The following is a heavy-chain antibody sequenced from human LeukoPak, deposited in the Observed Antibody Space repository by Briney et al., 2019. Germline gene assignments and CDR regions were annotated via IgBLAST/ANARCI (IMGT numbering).Heavy chain of an antibody. CDR3: ARVTSITMVRGVYYYFDY. D-gene: IGHD3-10*01. V-gene: IGHV1-69*13. CDR2: IIPIFGTA. J-gene: IGHJ4*02. Sequence: AVKVSCKASGGTFSSYAISWVRQAPGQGLEWMGGIIPIFGTANYAQKFQGRVTITADESTSTAYMELSSLRSEDTAVYYCARVTSITMVRGVYYYFDYWGQGTLVTVSS. CDR1: GGTFSSYA.